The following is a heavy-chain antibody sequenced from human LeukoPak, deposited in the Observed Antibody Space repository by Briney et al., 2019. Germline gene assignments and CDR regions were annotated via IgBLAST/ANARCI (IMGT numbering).Heavy chain of an antibody. Sequence: RGSLRLSCAASGFTFSSYEMNWVRQAPGKGLEWVSYISSSGSTIYYADSVKGRFTISRDNAKNSLYLQMNSLRAEDTAVYYCASSDYYDSSGSIDYWGQGTLVTVSS. J-gene: IGHJ4*02. CDR1: GFTFSSYE. D-gene: IGHD3-22*01. CDR3: ASSDYYDSSGSIDY. CDR2: ISSSGSTI. V-gene: IGHV3-48*03.